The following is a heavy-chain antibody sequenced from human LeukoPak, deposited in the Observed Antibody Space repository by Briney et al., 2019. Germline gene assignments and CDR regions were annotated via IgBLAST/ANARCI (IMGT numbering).Heavy chain of an antibody. CDR1: GFTFSSYG. CDR3: AKGIYYYGSGSYYNGTYDAFDI. J-gene: IGHJ3*02. D-gene: IGHD3-10*01. V-gene: IGHV3-30*02. CDR2: IWYGGSNK. Sequence: PGGSLRLSCAASGFTFSSYGMHWVRQAPGKGLEWVAVIWYGGSNKYYADSVKGRFTISRDNSKNTLYLQMNSLRAEDTAVYYCAKGIYYYGSGSYYNGTYDAFDIWGQGIMVTVSS.